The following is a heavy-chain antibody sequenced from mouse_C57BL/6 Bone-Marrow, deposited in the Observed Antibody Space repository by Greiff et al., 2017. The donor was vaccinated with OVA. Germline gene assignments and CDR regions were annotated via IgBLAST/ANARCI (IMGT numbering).Heavy chain of an antibody. CDR3: ARGGDGYYDAMDY. CDR1: GYTFTSYW. D-gene: IGHD2-3*01. V-gene: IGHV1-64*01. Sequence: QVQLQQPGAELVKPGASVKLSCKASGYTFTSYWMHWVKQRPGQGLEWIGMIHPNSGSTNYNEKFKSKATLTVDKSSSTAYMQLSSLTSEDSAVYYCARGGDGYYDAMDYWGQGTTLTVSS. J-gene: IGHJ2*01. CDR2: IHPNSGST.